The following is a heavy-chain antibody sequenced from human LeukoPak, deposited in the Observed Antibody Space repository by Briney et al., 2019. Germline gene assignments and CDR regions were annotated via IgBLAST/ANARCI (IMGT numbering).Heavy chain of an antibody. V-gene: IGHV1-24*01. Sequence: ASVKVSCKVSGYTLTELSMHWVRQAPGKGLEWMGGFDPEDGETIYAQKFQGRVTMTEDTSTDTAYMELSSLRSEDTAVYYCATGADIVVVPAARDAFDIWGQGTTVTVSS. J-gene: IGHJ3*02. CDR2: FDPEDGET. CDR1: GYTLTELS. CDR3: ATGADIVVVPAARDAFDI. D-gene: IGHD2-2*01.